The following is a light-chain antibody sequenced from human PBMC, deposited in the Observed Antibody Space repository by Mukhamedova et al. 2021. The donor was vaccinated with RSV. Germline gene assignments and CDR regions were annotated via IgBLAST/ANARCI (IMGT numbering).Light chain of an antibody. CDR2: AAS. Sequence: GRAPESLIYAASSLQSGVPSRFGGSGSGTDFTLTISSLQPEDFATYYCQQYKSYPVTFGQGTRLEIK. CDR3: QQYKSYPVT. V-gene: IGKV1-16*01. J-gene: IGKJ5*01.